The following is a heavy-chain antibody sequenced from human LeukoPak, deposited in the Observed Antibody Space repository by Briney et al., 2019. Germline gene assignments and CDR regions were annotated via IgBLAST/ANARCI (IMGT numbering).Heavy chain of an antibody. J-gene: IGHJ3*02. D-gene: IGHD1-26*01. CDR3: ARFGGATPLVSAAFDI. CDR1: GGTFSSYA. V-gene: IGHV1-69*13. Sequence: GASVKVSCKASGGTFSSYAISWVRQAPGQGLEWMGGIIPIFGTANYAQKFQGRVTITAGESTSTAYMELSSLRSEDTAVYYCARFGGATPLVSAAFDIWGQGTMVTVSS. CDR2: IIPIFGTA.